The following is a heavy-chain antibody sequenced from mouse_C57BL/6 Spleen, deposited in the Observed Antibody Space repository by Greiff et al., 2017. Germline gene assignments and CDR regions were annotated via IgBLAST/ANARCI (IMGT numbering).Heavy chain of an antibody. CDR2: IHPNSGST. D-gene: IGHD1-1*01. V-gene: IGHV1-64*01. CDR3: ARSGDYYGSSSLAG. Sequence: VQLQQPGAELVKPGASVTLSCKASGYTFTSYWMHWVKQRPGQGLEWIGMIHPNSGSTNYNEKFKSKATLTVDKSSSTAYMQLSSLTSEDSAVYYCARSGDYYGSSSLAGWGQGTTRTVSS. J-gene: IGHJ2*01. CDR1: GYTFTSYW.